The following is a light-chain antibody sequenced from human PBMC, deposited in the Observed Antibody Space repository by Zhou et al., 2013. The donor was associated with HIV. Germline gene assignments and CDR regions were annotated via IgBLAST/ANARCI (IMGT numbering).Light chain of an antibody. CDR3: QAYDSSLSGEV. CDR1: SSNLGAGYD. J-gene: IGLJ3*02. Sequence: QSVLTQPPSVSGAPGETVTISCTGSSSNLGAGYDVHWYQQFPGTAPKLLMYGNNNRPSGVPDRVSASKSGTSASLGIAGLQAEDEANYYCQAYDSSLSGEVFGGGTKLTVL. V-gene: IGLV1-40*01. CDR2: GNN.